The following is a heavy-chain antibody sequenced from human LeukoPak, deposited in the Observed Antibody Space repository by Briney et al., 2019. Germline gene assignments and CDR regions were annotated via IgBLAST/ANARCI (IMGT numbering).Heavy chain of an antibody. J-gene: IGHJ4*02. D-gene: IGHD2-15*01. CDR1: GFTVSSTY. CDR2: IYSGGNT. CDR3: ARDRYCSGGTCRYFDY. V-gene: IGHV3-53*01. Sequence: GGSLRLSCAASGFTVSSTYMSWARQAPGKGLEWVSIIYSGGNTYYADSVKGRFTISRDNSKNTLYLQMNSLRAEDTAVYYCARDRYCSGGTCRYFDYWGQGTLVTVSS.